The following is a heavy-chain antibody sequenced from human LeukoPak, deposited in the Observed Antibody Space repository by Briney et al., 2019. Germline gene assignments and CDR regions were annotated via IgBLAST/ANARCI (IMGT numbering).Heavy chain of an antibody. CDR1: GFTFSSYD. D-gene: IGHD3-9*01. Sequence: GGSLRLSCAASGFTFSSYDMHWVLQATGKDLEWVSAIGTAGDTYYPGSVKGRFTISRENAKNSLYLQMNSLRAGDTAVYYCARRRFIRYFDWLLSPGTFDIWGQGTMVTVSS. CDR3: ARRRFIRYFDWLLSPGTFDI. V-gene: IGHV3-13*01. J-gene: IGHJ3*02. CDR2: IGTAGDT.